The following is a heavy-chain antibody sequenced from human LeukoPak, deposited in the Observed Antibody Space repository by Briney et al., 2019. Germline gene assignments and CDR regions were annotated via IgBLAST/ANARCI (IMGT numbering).Heavy chain of an antibody. V-gene: IGHV3-66*01. CDR2: IYSGGST. CDR3: ATGGYDFWSGYHGRLDY. CDR1: GFTVSSNY. J-gene: IGHJ4*02. D-gene: IGHD3-3*01. Sequence: GGSLRLSCAASGFTVSSNYMSWVRQAPGKGLEWVSVIYSGGSTYYADSVKGRFTISRDNSKNTLYLQMNSLRAEDTAVYYCATGGYDFWSGYHGRLDYWGQGTLVTVSS.